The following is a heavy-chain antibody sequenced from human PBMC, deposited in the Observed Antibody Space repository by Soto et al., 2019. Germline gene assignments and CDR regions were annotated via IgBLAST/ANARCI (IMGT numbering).Heavy chain of an antibody. CDR3: ARGSVPDWFDP. J-gene: IGHJ5*02. Sequence: QVQLQESGPGLVKPSQTLSLTCTVSGGSISSGGYYWSWIRQHPGKGLEWIGYIYHSGSTYYNPSLKSRVTISVDTSKKQFSLKLSSVTAADTAVYYCARGSVPDWFDPWGQGTLVTVSS. CDR2: IYHSGST. D-gene: IGHD3-10*01. V-gene: IGHV4-31*03. CDR1: GGSISSGGYY.